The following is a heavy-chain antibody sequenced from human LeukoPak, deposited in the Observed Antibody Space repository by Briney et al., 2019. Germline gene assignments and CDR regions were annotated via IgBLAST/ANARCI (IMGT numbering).Heavy chain of an antibody. CDR2: ISYDGRNK. D-gene: IGHD4-23*01. V-gene: IGHV3-30*18. J-gene: IGHJ3*01. CDR1: GFTFSSCG. CDR3: AKDGGYQVASPNHDAFNA. Sequence: HAGGSLRLSCAASGFTFSSCGMHWVRQAPGKGLEWVAVISYDGRNKYSADSVKGRFTVSRDNSKNTLYLQMDSLRAEDTAVYYCAKDGGYQVASPNHDAFNAWGQGTMVTVSS.